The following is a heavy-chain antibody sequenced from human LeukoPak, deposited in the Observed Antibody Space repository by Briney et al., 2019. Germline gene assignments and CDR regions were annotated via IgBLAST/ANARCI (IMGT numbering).Heavy chain of an antibody. CDR3: ARGSPVHYDFWSGYPNYFDY. CDR2: ISSSSSYI. CDR1: GFTFSSYS. V-gene: IGHV3-21*01. Sequence: GGSLRLSCAASGFTFSSYSMNWVRQAPGKGLEWVSSISSSSSYIYYADSVKGRFTISRDNAKNSLYLQMNSLRAEDTAVYYCARGSPVHYDFWSGYPNYFDYWGQGTLVTVSS. D-gene: IGHD3-3*01. J-gene: IGHJ4*02.